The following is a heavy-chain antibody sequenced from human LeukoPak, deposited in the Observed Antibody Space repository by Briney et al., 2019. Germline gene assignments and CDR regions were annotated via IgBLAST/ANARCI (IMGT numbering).Heavy chain of an antibody. D-gene: IGHD1-1*01. J-gene: IGHJ4*02. CDR2: INPNSGGT. V-gene: IGHV1-2*02. CDR3: ARDLPTTGTTLFDY. Sequence: ASVKVSCKASGYTFTGYYMHWVRQAPGQGLEWMGWINPNSGGTNYAQKFQGRVTMTRDTSISTAYMELRSLRSDDTAVYYCARDLPTTGTTLFDYWGQGTLVTVSS. CDR1: GYTFTGYY.